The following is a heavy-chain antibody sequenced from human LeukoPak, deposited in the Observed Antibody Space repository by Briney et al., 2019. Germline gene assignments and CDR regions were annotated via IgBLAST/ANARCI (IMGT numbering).Heavy chain of an antibody. CDR3: GRDGGLDNSGYYPIDY. CDR2: IWYDGSKK. CDR1: GFSFSRYG. V-gene: IGHV3-33*01. J-gene: IGHJ4*02. Sequence: GGSLRLSCAASGFSFSRYGMHWVRQAPGKGLEWVAVIWYDGSKKDYADSVKGRFTISRDNSKNTLFLQMNSLRAEDTAVYYCGRDGGLDNSGYYPIDYWGQGTLLTVSS. D-gene: IGHD3-22*01.